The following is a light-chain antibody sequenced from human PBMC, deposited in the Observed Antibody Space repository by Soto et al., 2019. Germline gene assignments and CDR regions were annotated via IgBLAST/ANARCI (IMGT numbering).Light chain of an antibody. CDR2: GAS. J-gene: IGKJ1*01. CDR1: QSVSSN. CDR3: HQYENWPKT. Sequence: EIVMTQSPATLSVSPGERATLSCRASQSVSSNLAWYQQKPGQAPRLLIYGASTRATGIPARFSGSGSGTEFTLTISSLQSEDFAVYFCHQYENWPKTFGQGTKVEI. V-gene: IGKV3-15*01.